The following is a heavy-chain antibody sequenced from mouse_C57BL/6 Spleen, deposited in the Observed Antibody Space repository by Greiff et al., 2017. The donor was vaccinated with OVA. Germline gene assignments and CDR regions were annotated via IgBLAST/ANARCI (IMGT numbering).Heavy chain of an antibody. CDR1: GYTFTDYE. D-gene: IGHD2-4*01. J-gene: IGHJ1*03. Sequence: VKLMESGAELVRPGASVTLSCKASGYTFTDYEMHWVKQTPVHGLEWIGAIDPETGGTAYNQKFKGKAILTADKSSSTAYMELRSLTSEDSAVYYCTRERLSTMITTRWYFDVWGTGTTVTVSS. CDR2: IDPETGGT. V-gene: IGHV1-15*01. CDR3: TRERLSTMITTRWYFDV.